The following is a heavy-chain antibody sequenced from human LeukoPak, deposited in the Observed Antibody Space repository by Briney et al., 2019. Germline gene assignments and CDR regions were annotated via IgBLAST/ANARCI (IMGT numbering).Heavy chain of an antibody. CDR2: IYHSGST. CDR1: GGSISSSSYY. CDR3: ARYDGSGSYYDY. D-gene: IGHD3-10*01. V-gene: IGHV4-39*01. Sequence: SETLSLTCTVSGGSISSSSYYWGWIRQPPGKGLEWIGSIYHSGSTYYNPSLKSRVTISVDTSKNQFSLKLSSVTAADTAVYYCARYDGSGSYYDYWGQGTLVTVSS. J-gene: IGHJ4*02.